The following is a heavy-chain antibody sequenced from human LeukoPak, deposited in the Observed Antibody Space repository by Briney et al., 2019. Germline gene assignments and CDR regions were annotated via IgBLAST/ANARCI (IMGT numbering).Heavy chain of an antibody. CDR3: ARSWELRSTFDY. Sequence: SETLSLTCAVYGGSFSGYYWSWIRQPPGKGLEWIGEINHSGSTNYNPSLKSRVTISVDTSKNQFSLKLSSVTAADTAVYYCARSWELRSTFDYWGEGTLVTVS. CDR1: GGSFSGYY. CDR2: INHSGST. J-gene: IGHJ4*02. V-gene: IGHV4-34*01. D-gene: IGHD1-26*01.